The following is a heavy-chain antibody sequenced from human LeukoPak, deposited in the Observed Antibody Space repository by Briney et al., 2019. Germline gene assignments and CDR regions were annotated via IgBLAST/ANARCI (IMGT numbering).Heavy chain of an antibody. CDR2: IYYSGST. Sequence: SETLSLTCTVSGGSISSYYWSWIRQPPGKGLEWIGYIYYSGSTNYNPSLKSRVTISVDTSKNQFSLKLSSVTAAGTAVYYCARHSGRHHLVERFDYWGQGTLVTVSS. J-gene: IGHJ4*02. D-gene: IGHD1-26*01. CDR3: ARHSGRHHLVERFDY. V-gene: IGHV4-59*01. CDR1: GGSISSYY.